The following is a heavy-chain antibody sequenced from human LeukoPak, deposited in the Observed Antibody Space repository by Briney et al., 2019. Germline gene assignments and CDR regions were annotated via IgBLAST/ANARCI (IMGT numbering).Heavy chain of an antibody. Sequence: GGSLRLSCAASGFSFSSHGMSWVRQAPGKGLEWVSGIIGGAGGTYYADSVKGRFTISRDNAKNTLYLQMNSLRAEDTAVYYCAKERSRGGDCLDYWGQGTLVTVSS. D-gene: IGHD2-21*02. V-gene: IGHV3-23*01. CDR1: GFSFSSHG. CDR2: IIGGAGGT. CDR3: AKERSRGGDCLDY. J-gene: IGHJ4*02.